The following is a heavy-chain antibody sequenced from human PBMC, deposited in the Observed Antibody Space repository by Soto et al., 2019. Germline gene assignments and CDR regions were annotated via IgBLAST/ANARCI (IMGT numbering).Heavy chain of an antibody. D-gene: IGHD1-26*01. J-gene: IGHJ6*02. CDR3: GKDVGDYVPYYYGVDV. CDR2: IAYDGNEK. Sequence: QVQLVESGGGVVQPGTSLRLPCAASGFTFKTHAMHWVRQAPGKGLEWMAVIAYDGNEKFYADSVKGRFTISRDNSKNALYLQINTLRNEDTAVYYCGKDVGDYVPYYYGVDVWGQGTTVTVSS. CDR1: GFTFKTHA. V-gene: IGHV3-30*18.